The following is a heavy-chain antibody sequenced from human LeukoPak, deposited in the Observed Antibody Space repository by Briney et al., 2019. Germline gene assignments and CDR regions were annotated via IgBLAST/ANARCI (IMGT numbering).Heavy chain of an antibody. CDR3: ARRGSGSSYATHFDY. CDR2: IYHSGST. J-gene: IGHJ4*02. Sequence: SETLSLTCAVSGYSISSGYYWGWIRQPPGKGLEWIGSIYHSGSTYYNPSLKSRVTISVDTSKNQFSLKLSSVTAADTAVYYCARRGSGSSYATHFDYWGQGTLVTVSS. V-gene: IGHV4-38-2*01. D-gene: IGHD6-6*01. CDR1: GYSISSGYY.